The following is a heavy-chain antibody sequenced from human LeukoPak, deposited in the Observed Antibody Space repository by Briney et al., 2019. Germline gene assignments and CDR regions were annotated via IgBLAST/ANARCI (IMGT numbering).Heavy chain of an antibody. V-gene: IGHV3-7*01. CDR2: IKQDGSEK. J-gene: IGHJ4*02. CDR3: ARGDDSSGYYAPINY. D-gene: IGHD3-22*01. CDR1: GFTFSSYW. Sequence: GGSLRLSCAASGFTFSSYWMSWVRQAPGKGLEWVANIKQDGSEKYYVNSVKGRFTISRDNAKNSLYLQMNSLRAEDTAVYYCARGDDSSGYYAPINYWGQGTLVTVSS.